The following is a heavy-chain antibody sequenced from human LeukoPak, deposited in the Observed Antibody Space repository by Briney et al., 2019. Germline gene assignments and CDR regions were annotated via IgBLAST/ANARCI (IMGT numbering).Heavy chain of an antibody. Sequence: GGSLRLSCAASGFTFSSYGMHWVRQAPGKGLEWVAFIRYDGSNKYYADSVKGRFTISRDNSKNTLYLQMNSLRAEDTAVYYCAKDQSLYYDILTGYPLFDYWGQGTLVTVSS. CDR3: AKDQSLYYDILTGYPLFDY. V-gene: IGHV3-30*02. D-gene: IGHD3-9*01. CDR1: GFTFSSYG. J-gene: IGHJ4*02. CDR2: IRYDGSNK.